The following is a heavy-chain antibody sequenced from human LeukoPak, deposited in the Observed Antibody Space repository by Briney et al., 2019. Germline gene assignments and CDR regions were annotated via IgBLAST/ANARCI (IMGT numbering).Heavy chain of an antibody. Sequence: ASVKVSCKASGGTFSSYAISWVRQAPGQGLEWMGGIIPIFGTANYAQKFQGRVTITADESTSTAYMELSSLRSDDTAVYYCARDPGITGTEDTFDYWGQGTLVTVSS. CDR1: GGTFSSYA. J-gene: IGHJ4*02. CDR2: IIPIFGTA. V-gene: IGHV1-69*13. D-gene: IGHD1-20*01. CDR3: ARDPGITGTEDTFDY.